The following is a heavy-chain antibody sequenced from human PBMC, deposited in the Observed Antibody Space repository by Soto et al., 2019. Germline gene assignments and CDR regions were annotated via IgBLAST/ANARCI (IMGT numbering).Heavy chain of an antibody. CDR3: ARNGYSYGPQNY. D-gene: IGHD5-18*01. Sequence: GGSLRLSCAASGFTFSSHWMHWVRQAPGKGLVWVSRINSDGSSTSYADSVKGRFTISRDNAKNTLYLQMNSLRAEDTAVYYCARNGYSYGPQNYWGQGTLVTVSS. CDR2: INSDGSST. CDR1: GFTFSSHW. J-gene: IGHJ4*02. V-gene: IGHV3-74*01.